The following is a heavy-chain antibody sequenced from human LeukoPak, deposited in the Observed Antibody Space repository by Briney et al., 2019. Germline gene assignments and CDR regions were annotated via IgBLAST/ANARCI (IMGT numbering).Heavy chain of an antibody. Sequence: SETLSLTCGVSGGSISNTNWWSWVRQPPGQGLEWIGEISLTGLTHYSPSLESRVTVSLDKSKNQLSLNLTSVTAADTAVYYCSRENGAFSPFGYWGQGTLVTVLS. CDR1: GGSISNTNW. V-gene: IGHV4-4*02. CDR2: ISLTGLT. D-gene: IGHD2-8*01. CDR3: SRENGAFSPFGY. J-gene: IGHJ4*02.